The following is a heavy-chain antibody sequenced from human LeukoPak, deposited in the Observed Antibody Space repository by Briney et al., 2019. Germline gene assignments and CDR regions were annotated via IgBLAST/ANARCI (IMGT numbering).Heavy chain of an antibody. CDR3: ARRVPNQVITDYFDY. CDR2: INSDGTTT. CDR1: GFTLSTYW. J-gene: IGHJ4*02. Sequence: GGSLRLSCAASGFTLSTYWMHWVRQPPGKGLVWVSTINSDGTTTTYTGSVKGRFTISRDNAKNSLFLQMNSLRAEDTAVYYCARRVPNQVITDYFDYWGQGTLVTVSS. D-gene: IGHD3-16*01. V-gene: IGHV3-74*01.